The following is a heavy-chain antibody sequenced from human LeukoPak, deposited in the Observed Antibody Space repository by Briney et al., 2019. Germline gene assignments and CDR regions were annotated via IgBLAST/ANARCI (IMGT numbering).Heavy chain of an antibody. CDR3: ARAWGY. CDR2: INSDGSST. CDR1: GFTFSSYW. D-gene: IGHD7-27*01. V-gene: IGHV3-74*01. Sequence: GGSLRLSCAASGFTFSSYWMHWVRQAPGKGLGWVSRINSDGSSTNYADSVKGRFTISRDNAKNTLYLQMNSLRAEDTAVYYCARAWGYWGQGTLVTVSS. J-gene: IGHJ4*02.